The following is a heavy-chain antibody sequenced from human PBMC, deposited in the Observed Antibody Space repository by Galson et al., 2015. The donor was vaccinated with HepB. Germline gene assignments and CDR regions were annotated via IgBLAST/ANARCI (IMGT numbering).Heavy chain of an antibody. CDR3: ARDLSGSSGWYGYYFDY. V-gene: IGHV3-33*01. CDR1: GFTFSSYG. J-gene: IGHJ4*02. D-gene: IGHD6-19*01. CDR2: IWYDGSNK. Sequence: SLRLSCAASGFTFSSYGMHWVRQAPGKGLEWVAVIWYDGSNKYYADSVKGRFTISRDNSKNTLYLQMNSLRAEDTAVYYCARDLSGSSGWYGYYFDYWGQGTLVTVSS.